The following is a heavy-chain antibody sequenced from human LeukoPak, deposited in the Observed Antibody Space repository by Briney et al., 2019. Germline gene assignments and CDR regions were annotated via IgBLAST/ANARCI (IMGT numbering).Heavy chain of an antibody. J-gene: IGHJ6*03. CDR3: AKDGYCSSTSCALPQIDNYYYMDV. D-gene: IGHD2-2*03. V-gene: IGHV3-30*02. CDR1: GFTFSSYG. CDR2: IRYDGSNK. Sequence: PGGSLRLSCAVSGFTFSSYGMHWVRQAPGKGLEWVAFIRYDGSNKYYADSVKGRFTISRDNFKNTLYLQMNSLRAEDTAVYYCAKDGYCSSTSCALPQIDNYYYMDVWGKGTTVTVSS.